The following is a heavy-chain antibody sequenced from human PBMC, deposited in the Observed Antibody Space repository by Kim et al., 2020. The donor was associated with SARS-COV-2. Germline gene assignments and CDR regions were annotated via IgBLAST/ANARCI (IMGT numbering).Heavy chain of an antibody. Sequence: FAASVKGRFTISRDKSKNPLYLQMNSLRAEDTAVYYCARDRGSIAALVDYWGQGTLVTVSS. CDR3: ARDRGSIAALVDY. D-gene: IGHD6-6*01. V-gene: IGHV3-30*01. J-gene: IGHJ4*02.